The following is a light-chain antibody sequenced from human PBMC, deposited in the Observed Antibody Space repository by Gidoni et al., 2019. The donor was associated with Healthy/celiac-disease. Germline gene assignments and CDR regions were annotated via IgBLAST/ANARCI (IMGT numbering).Light chain of an antibody. CDR1: KSISSW. Sequence: DIQMTQSPSTLSASVGDRVTITCRASKSISSWLAWYQQKPGKAPKLLIYKASSLERGVPSRFSGSGSGTEFTLTISSLQPDDFATYYCQQYNSYSPRTFGQGTKVEIK. CDR3: QQYNSYSPRT. J-gene: IGKJ1*01. V-gene: IGKV1-5*03. CDR2: KAS.